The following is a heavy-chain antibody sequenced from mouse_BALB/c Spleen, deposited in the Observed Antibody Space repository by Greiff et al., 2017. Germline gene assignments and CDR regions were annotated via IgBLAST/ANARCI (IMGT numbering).Heavy chain of an antibody. CDR3: AREGGNQFAY. CDR2: INPDSSTI. CDR1: GFDFSRYW. V-gene: IGHV4-1*02. D-gene: IGHD2-1*01. Sequence: EVQLVESGGGLVQPGGSLKLSCAASGFDFSRYWMSWVRQAPGKGLEWIGEINPDSSTINYTPSLKDKFIISRDNAKNTLYLQMSKVRSEDTALYYCAREGGNQFAYWGQGTLVTVSA. J-gene: IGHJ3*01.